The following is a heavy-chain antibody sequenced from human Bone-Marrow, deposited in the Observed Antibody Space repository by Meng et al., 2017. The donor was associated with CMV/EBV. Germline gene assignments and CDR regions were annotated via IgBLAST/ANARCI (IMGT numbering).Heavy chain of an antibody. V-gene: IGHV3-11*04. CDR3: ARARVRGLKYDYYGMDV. J-gene: IGHJ6*02. CDR1: GFTFSTYW. Sequence: LSLTCAASGFTFSTYWISWVRQAPGKGLEWVSYSSSSGSTIYYADSVKGRFTISRDNAKNSLYLQMNSLRAEDTAVYYCARARVRGLKYDYYGMDVWGQGTTVTVSS. CDR2: SSSSGSTI. D-gene: IGHD3-10*01.